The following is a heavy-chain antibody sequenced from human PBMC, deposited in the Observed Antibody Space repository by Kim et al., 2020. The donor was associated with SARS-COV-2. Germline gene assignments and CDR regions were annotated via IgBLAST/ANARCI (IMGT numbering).Heavy chain of an antibody. J-gene: IGHJ4*02. Sequence: SETLSLTCTVSGGSISSSSYYWGWIRQPPGKGLEWIGSIYYSGSTYYNPSLKSRVTISVDTSKNQFSLKLSSVTAADTAVYYCARSNGYSSSWYGGHEYYYFDYWGQGTLVTVSS. CDR3: ARSNGYSSSWYGGHEYYYFDY. V-gene: IGHV4-39*01. D-gene: IGHD6-13*01. CDR1: GGSISSSSYY. CDR2: IYYSGST.